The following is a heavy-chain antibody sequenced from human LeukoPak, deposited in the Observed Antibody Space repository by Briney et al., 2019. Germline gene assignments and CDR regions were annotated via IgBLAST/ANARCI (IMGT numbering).Heavy chain of an antibody. V-gene: IGHV4-31*03. D-gene: IGHD3-9*01. CDR3: ARERATRELRYFDRTWYFDY. J-gene: IGHJ4*02. Sequence: SETLSLTCTVSGGSISRGGYYWSWIRQHPGKGLEWIGYIYYSGSTYYNPSLKSRVTISADTSKNQFSLKLSSVTAADTAVYYCARERATRELRYFDRTWYFDYWGQGTLVTVSS. CDR1: GGSISRGGYY. CDR2: IYYSGST.